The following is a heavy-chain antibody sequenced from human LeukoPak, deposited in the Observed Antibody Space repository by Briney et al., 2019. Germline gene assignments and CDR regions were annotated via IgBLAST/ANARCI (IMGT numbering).Heavy chain of an antibody. CDR3: SRGIAGYGMDV. CDR1: GFTFSGSG. D-gene: IGHD6-13*01. J-gene: IGHJ6*02. CDR2: IRTKVNSYAT. V-gene: IGHV3-73*01. Sequence: GGSLKLSCAASGFTFSGSGMHWVRQASGKGLEWIGRIRTKVNSYATAYAASVKGRFTISRDDSKNTTYLQMDSLKTEDTAVYYCSRGIAGYGMDVWGQGTTVTVSS.